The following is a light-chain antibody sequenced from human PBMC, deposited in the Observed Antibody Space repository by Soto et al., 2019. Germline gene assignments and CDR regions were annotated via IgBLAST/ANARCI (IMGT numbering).Light chain of an antibody. CDR3: QQYDSYPYT. CDR2: KAS. CDR1: QTITNW. J-gene: IGKJ2*01. V-gene: IGKV1-5*03. Sequence: EIQMTQSPSTLSASVGDRVTITCRASQTITNWLAWYQQKPGKAPKLLIYKASTLQTGVPSRFSGGGPGTEFTLTISSLQPDDFATYYCQQYDSYPYTFGQGTKLEI.